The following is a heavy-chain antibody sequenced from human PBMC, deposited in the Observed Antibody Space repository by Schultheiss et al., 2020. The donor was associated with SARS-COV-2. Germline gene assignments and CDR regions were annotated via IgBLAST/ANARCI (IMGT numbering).Heavy chain of an antibody. CDR2: ISSSSSYI. J-gene: IGHJ6*03. CDR1: GFTFSSYS. Sequence: GGSLRLSCAASGFTFSSYSMNWVRQAPGKGLEWVSSISSSSSYIYYADSVKGRFTISRDNAKNSLYLQMNSLRAEDTAVYYCARDFIGGGDSETKDYYMDVWGKGTTVTVAS. D-gene: IGHD2-21*01. CDR3: ARDFIGGGDSETKDYYMDV. V-gene: IGHV3-21*01.